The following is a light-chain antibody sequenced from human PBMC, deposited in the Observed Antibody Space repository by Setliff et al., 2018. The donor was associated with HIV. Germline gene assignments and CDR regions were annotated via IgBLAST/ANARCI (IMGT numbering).Light chain of an antibody. CDR2: EVT. Sequence: QSALTQPASVSGSPGQSITISCTGTSSDVGGYNYVSWYQQHPGKAPKLIIYEVTNRPSGVSYRFSGSKSGNTASLTISGLQAEDEADYYCSSFTTTNALDVVGTGTKVTVL. V-gene: IGLV2-14*01. CDR1: SSDVGGYNY. J-gene: IGLJ1*01. CDR3: SSFTTTNALDV.